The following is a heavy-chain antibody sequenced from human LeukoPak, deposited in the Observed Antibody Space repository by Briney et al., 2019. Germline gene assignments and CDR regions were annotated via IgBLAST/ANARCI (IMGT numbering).Heavy chain of an antibody. D-gene: IGHD3-3*01. Sequence: SETLSLTCTVSGGSVSSGSYYWSWIRQPPGKGLEWIGYIYYSGSTNYNPSLKSRVAISVDTSKNQFSLKLSSVTAADTAVYYCARIRGYYYGMDVWGQGTTVTVSS. J-gene: IGHJ6*02. V-gene: IGHV4-61*01. CDR1: GGSVSSGSYY. CDR2: IYYSGST. CDR3: ARIRGYYYGMDV.